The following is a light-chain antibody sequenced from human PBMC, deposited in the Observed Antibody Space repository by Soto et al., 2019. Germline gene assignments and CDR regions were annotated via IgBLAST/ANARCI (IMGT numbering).Light chain of an antibody. J-gene: IGLJ1*01. V-gene: IGLV2-14*01. CDR1: SSDFGGYNY. CDR2: EVS. Sequence: QSVLTQPASVSGSPGQSITISCTGTSSDFGGYNYVSWYQQHPGKTPKLMIYEVSNRPSGVSNRFSGSKSGNTASLTISGLQAEDEADYYCSSYTSSSTNVFGTGTKVTVL. CDR3: SSYTSSSTNV.